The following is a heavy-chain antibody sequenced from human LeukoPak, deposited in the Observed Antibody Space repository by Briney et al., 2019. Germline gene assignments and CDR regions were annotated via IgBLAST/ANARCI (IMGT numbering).Heavy chain of an antibody. D-gene: IGHD3-16*02. CDR2: INHSGST. V-gene: IGHV4-34*01. CDR1: GGSISNYY. CDR3: AIATVREMNY. Sequence: SETLSLTCTVSGGSISNYYWSWIRQPPGKGLEWIGEINHSGSTNYNPSLKSRVTISVDTSKNQFSLKLSSVTAADTAVYYCAIATVREMNYWGQGTLVTVSS. J-gene: IGHJ4*02.